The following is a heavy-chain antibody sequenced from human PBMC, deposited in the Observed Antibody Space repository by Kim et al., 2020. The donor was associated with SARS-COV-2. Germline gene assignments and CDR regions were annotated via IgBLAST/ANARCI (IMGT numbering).Heavy chain of an antibody. V-gene: IGHV1-69*04. J-gene: IGHJ4*02. CDR2: IIPILGIA. CDR3: ARDPGDNYYYDSSGYYSLYY. Sequence: SVKVSCKASGGTFSSYAISWVRQAPGQGLEWMGRIIPILGIANYAQKFQGRVTITADKSTSTAYMELSSLRSEDTAVYYCARDPGDNYYYDSSGYYSLYYWGQGTLVTVSS. CDR1: GGTFSSYA. D-gene: IGHD3-22*01.